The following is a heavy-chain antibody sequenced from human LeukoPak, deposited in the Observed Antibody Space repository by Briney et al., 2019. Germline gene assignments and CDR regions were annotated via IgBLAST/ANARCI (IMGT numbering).Heavy chain of an antibody. J-gene: IGHJ4*02. CDR1: GFTFSSYA. Sequence: PGGSLRLSCAATGFTFSSYAMSWVRQAPGKGLEWVSAISGSGGSTYYADSVKGRFTISRDNSKNTLYLQMNSLRAEDTAVYYCAKATATYGSGSYSSWGQGTLVTVSS. D-gene: IGHD3-10*01. CDR2: ISGSGGST. CDR3: AKATATYGSGSYSS. V-gene: IGHV3-23*01.